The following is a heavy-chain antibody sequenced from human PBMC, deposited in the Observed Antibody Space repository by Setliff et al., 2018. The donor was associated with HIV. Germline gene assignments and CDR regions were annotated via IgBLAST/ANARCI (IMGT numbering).Heavy chain of an antibody. J-gene: IGHJ1*01. V-gene: IGHV3-15*07. Sequence: ETLSLTCGVSGDSVIGIHWWDWVRQPPGKGLEWVGRTRSVSDGGRTDYAAPVKGRFTISRDDSKNMLYLQMNSLKIEDTAVYYCTTDPAVDWGQGTPVTVSS. CDR3: TTDPAVD. D-gene: IGHD2-2*01. CDR2: TRSVSDGGRT. CDR1: GDSVIGIHW.